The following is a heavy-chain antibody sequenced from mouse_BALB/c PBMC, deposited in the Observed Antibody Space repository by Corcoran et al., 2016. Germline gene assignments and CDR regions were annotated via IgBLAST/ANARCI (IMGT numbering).Heavy chain of an antibody. CDR1: GYSFTGYT. V-gene: IGHV1-18*01. Sequence: EVQLQQSRPELEKPGTSRKLSCKASGYSFTGYTINWVKQSHGKNLEWTGLMNTYNGGTSYNQKFKGKATLTVDKSSSTAYMELLSLTSEDSAVYYCARGSYFDVWGAGTTVTVSS. J-gene: IGHJ1*01. CDR2: MNTYNGGT. CDR3: ARGSYFDV.